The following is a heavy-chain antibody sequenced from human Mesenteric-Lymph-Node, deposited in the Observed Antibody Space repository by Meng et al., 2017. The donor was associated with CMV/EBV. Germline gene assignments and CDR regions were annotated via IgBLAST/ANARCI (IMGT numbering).Heavy chain of an antibody. CDR1: GWSVSGSY. CDR3: ARARYSGSWSDY. Sequence: LTCAFDGWSVSGSYCNWIRQPPGKGLWWIGEINHSGSTKYNPSLKSRVTISVDTSKNQFSPRLSSVTAADTAVYYCARARYSGSWSDYWGQGTLVTVSS. CDR2: INHSGST. V-gene: IGHV4-34*01. J-gene: IGHJ4*02. D-gene: IGHD6-13*01.